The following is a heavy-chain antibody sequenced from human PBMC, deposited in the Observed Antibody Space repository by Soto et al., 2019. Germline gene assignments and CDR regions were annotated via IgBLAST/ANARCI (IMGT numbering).Heavy chain of an antibody. Sequence: QVQLVQSGAEVKKPGSSVKVSCKASGGTFSSYAISWVRQAPGQGLEWMGGIIPIFGTANYAQKFQGRGTITADESTSTAYMELSSLRSEDTALYYCARDRTDFWSGYYPSNYYYYGMDVCGHGTTVTVSS. J-gene: IGHJ6*02. V-gene: IGHV1-69*12. CDR3: ARDRTDFWSGYYPSNYYYYGMDV. D-gene: IGHD3-3*01. CDR2: IIPIFGTA. CDR1: GGTFSSYA.